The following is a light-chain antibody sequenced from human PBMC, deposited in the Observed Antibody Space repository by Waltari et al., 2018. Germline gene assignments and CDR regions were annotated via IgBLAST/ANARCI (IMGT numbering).Light chain of an antibody. Sequence: SYELTQPPSLSVSPGQTARIACPGNAFPKENLYWFQQKPGQAPVLVINRVTERPSGIPERFSGSRSGTTVTLTISGVQAEDEADYYCQSADSSGSYVQFGGGTKLTVL. J-gene: IGLJ2*01. CDR3: QSADSSGSYVQ. CDR2: RVT. V-gene: IGLV3-25*03. CDR1: AFPKEN.